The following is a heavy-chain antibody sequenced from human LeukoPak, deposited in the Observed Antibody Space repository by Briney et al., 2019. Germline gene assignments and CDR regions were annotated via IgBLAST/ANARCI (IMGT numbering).Heavy chain of an antibody. CDR3: AKTGDDFWSGYLAQFDY. CDR2: ISGSGGST. D-gene: IGHD3-3*01. Sequence: GGSLRLSCAASGFTFSSYAMSWVRQAPGKGLEWVSAISGSGGSTYYADSVKGRFTISRDNSKNALYLQMNSLRAEDTAVYYCAKTGDDFWSGYLAQFDYWGQGTLVTVSS. V-gene: IGHV3-23*01. J-gene: IGHJ4*02. CDR1: GFTFSSYA.